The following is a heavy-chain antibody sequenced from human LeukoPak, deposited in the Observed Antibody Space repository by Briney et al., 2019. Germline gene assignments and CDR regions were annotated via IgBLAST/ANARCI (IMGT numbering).Heavy chain of an antibody. J-gene: IGHJ4*02. D-gene: IGHD3-22*01. CDR2: IRYDGSNR. Sequence: GGSLRLSCAASGFTFSSYGMHWVRQAPGKGLEWVAFIRYDGSNRYYADSVKGRFTISRDNAKNSLYLQMNSLRAEDTAVYYCARADSSGYYSGALDYWGQGTLVTVSS. CDR1: GFTFSSYG. V-gene: IGHV3-30*02. CDR3: ARADSSGYYSGALDY.